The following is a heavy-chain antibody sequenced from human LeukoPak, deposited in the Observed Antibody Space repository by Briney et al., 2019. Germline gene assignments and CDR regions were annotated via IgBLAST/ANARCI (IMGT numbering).Heavy chain of an antibody. D-gene: IGHD2-2*02. CDR3: ARDQYDLYLANWFDP. CDR2: IYTSGST. CDR1: GGPISSYY. V-gene: IGHV4-4*07. J-gene: IGHJ5*02. Sequence: SETLSLTCTVSGGPISSYYGSWIRQPAGKGLEWIGRIYTSGSTNYNPSLKSRVTMSVDTSKNQFSLKLSSVTAADTAVYYCARDQYDLYLANWFDPWGQGTLVTVSS.